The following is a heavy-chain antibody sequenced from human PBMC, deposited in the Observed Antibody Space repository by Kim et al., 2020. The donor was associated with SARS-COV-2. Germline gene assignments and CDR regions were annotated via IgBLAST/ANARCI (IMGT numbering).Heavy chain of an antibody. CDR3: ARDLNRGQLASPTGDV. CDR2: ISSSSSYI. J-gene: IGHJ6*02. D-gene: IGHD6-6*01. CDR1: GFTFSSYS. V-gene: IGHV3-21*01. Sequence: GGSLRLSCAASGFTFSSYSMNWVRQAPGKGLEWVSSISSSSSYIYYADSVKGRFTISRDNAKNSLYLQMNSLRAEDTAVYYCARDLNRGQLASPTGDVWGQGTTVTVSS.